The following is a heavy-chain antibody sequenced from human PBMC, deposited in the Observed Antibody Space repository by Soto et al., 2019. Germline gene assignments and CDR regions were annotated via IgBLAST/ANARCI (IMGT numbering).Heavy chain of an antibody. V-gene: IGHV4-39*01. D-gene: IGHD6-13*01. Sequence: SETLSLTCTFSCGSIISSSYYWGWIRQPPGKGLEWIGSIYYSGSTYYNPSLKSRVTISVDTSKNQFSLKLSSVTAADTAVYYCARRPSLIAAGVFDYWGQGTLVTVSS. CDR2: IYYSGST. J-gene: IGHJ4*02. CDR3: ARRPSLIAAGVFDY. CDR1: CGSIISSSYY.